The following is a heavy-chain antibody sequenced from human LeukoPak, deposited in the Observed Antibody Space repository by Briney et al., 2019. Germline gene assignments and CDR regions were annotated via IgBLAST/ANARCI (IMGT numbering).Heavy chain of an antibody. Sequence: PGGSLRLSCAASGFTFSSYGMNWARQAPGKGREGGASRNHKGIVNYDVDSGTGRVTISRDNAKNSRYLQRSNLRAEDTAVYFCPRGGGLDVWGQGATVTVSS. J-gene: IGHJ6*02. D-gene: IGHD3-16*01. V-gene: IGHV3-7*03. CDR3: PRGGGLDV. CDR1: GFTFSSYG. CDR2: RNHKGIVN.